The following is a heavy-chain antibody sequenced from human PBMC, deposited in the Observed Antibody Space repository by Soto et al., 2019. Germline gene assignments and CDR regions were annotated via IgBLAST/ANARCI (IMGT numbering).Heavy chain of an antibody. CDR3: AKGYSTGLSEGYFDY. V-gene: IGHV3-23*01. J-gene: IGHJ4*02. CDR1: GFTFSTYA. Sequence: EVQLLESGGGLVQPGWSLRLSCAASGFTFSTYAMGWVRQAPGKGLEWVSSITGTLGTYYADSVKGQFTVSRDNSKNTLYLQINSLRPDDTAVYFCAKGYSTGLSEGYFDYWGQGALVTVSS. CDR2: ITGTLGT. D-gene: IGHD5-18*01.